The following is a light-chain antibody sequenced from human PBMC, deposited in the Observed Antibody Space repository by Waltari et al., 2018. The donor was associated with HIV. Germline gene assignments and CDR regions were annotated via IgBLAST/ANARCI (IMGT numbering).Light chain of an antibody. CDR3: QSYDDNNHII. CDR1: YGSIASNY. J-gene: IGLJ2*01. CDR2: EDR. Sequence: NFMLTQPHSVSESPWKTVTLSCTRSYGSIASNYVQWYQQRPGSSPTTVIYEDRQRPSGVPERFSGSTDTSSNSASLTISGLRPEDEADYFCQSYDDNNHIIFGGGTKLTVL. V-gene: IGLV6-57*01.